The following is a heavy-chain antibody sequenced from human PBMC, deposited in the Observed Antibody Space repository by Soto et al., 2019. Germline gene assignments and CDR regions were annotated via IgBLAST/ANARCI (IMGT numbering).Heavy chain of an antibody. CDR1: GGSINNHY. J-gene: IGHJ4*02. CDR3: ARANWYCEY. CDR2: IYYSGTT. V-gene: IGHV4-59*11. D-gene: IGHD2-8*01. Sequence: QVQLQESGPGLVKPSETLSLTCTVSGGSINNHYWSWIRQPPGKGLEWVGYIYYSGTTNYNPSLKGRVTISVDTSKYQFTLNLISLTAADTGTYCCARANWYCEYWCQGTLVTVSS.